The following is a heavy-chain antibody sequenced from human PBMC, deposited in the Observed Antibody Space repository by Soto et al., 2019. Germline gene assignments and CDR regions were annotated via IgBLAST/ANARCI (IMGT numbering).Heavy chain of an antibody. CDR3: AKDRPVLRFLEWLLPVDY. Sequence: GGSLRLSCAASGFTFSSYAMSWVRQAPGKGLEWVSAISGSGGSTYYADSVKGRFTISRGNSKNTLYLQMNSLRAEDTAVYYCAKDRPVLRFLEWLLPVDYWGQGTLVTVSS. CDR2: ISGSGGST. CDR1: GFTFSSYA. J-gene: IGHJ4*02. D-gene: IGHD3-3*01. V-gene: IGHV3-23*01.